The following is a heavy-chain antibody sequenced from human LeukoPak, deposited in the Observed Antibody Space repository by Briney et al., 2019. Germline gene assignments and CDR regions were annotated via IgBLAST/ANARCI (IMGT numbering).Heavy chain of an antibody. CDR3: ARDGIPDTAMELGLQDY. J-gene: IGHJ4*02. Sequence: ASVQVSCKASGYTFTSYYMHWVGQAPAQGLEWMGIINPSGGSTSYAQKFQGRVTMTRDTSTSTVYMELSSLRSEDTAVYYCARDGIPDTAMELGLQDYWGQGTLVTVSS. D-gene: IGHD5-18*01. V-gene: IGHV1-46*01. CDR2: INPSGGST. CDR1: GYTFTSYY.